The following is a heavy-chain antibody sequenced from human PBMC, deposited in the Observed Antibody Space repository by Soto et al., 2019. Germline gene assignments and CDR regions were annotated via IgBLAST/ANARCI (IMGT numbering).Heavy chain of an antibody. CDR1: GGPISSYY. Sequence: SETLSLTCTVSGGPISSYYWSWIRQPAGKGLEWIGRIYTSGSTNYNPSLKSRVTMSVDTSKNQFSLKLSSVTAADTVVYYCAREDHGYSYGYKWGQGTLVTVSS. V-gene: IGHV4-4*07. D-gene: IGHD5-18*01. J-gene: IGHJ4*02. CDR2: IYTSGST. CDR3: AREDHGYSYGYK.